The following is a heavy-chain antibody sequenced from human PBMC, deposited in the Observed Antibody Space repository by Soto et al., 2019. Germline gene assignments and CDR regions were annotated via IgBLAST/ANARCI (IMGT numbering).Heavy chain of an antibody. V-gene: IGHV1-69*15. CDR3: ARIPRYSFPTSDDLDS. D-gene: IGHD5-18*01. Sequence: QVQLVQSGAEVRKPGSSVQVSCKASGGTFYTYTFSWVRQAPGQGLEWMGSITPIYPTTNYAEKFQGRLTVTADGSTTTAYTELNSLTSGDTAVYYCARIPRYSFPTSDDLDSWGQGTLVTVSS. J-gene: IGHJ4*02. CDR2: ITPIYPTT. CDR1: GGTFYTYT.